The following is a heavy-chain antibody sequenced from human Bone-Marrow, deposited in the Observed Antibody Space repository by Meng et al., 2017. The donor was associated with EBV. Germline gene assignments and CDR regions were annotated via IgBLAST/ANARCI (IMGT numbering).Heavy chain of an antibody. Sequence: EVQWLESGGAWVQPXGSLRLSCTVSGFSFNTYGVAWVRQAPGKGPEWVAGIGGSGGIINYADSVKGRFTISTDKSKNTLFLQMNSLRVEDTAIYYCVRGYGGSYLGGDHWGQGTLVTVSS. D-gene: IGHD1-26*01. CDR1: GFSFNTYG. CDR3: VRGYGGSYLGGDH. J-gene: IGHJ5*02. V-gene: IGHV3-23*01. CDR2: IGGSGGII.